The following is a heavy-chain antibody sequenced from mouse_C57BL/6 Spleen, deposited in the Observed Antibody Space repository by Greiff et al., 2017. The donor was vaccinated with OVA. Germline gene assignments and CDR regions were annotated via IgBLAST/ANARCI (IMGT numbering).Heavy chain of an antibody. CDR3: AREDYGSSFDY. D-gene: IGHD1-1*01. CDR2: ISSGSSTI. CDR1: GFTFSDYG. V-gene: IGHV5-17*01. J-gene: IGHJ2*01. Sequence: EVQLVESGGGLVKPGGSLKLSCAASGFTFSDYGMHWVRQAPEKGLEWVAYISSGSSTIYYADPVKGRFTISRNNAKNTLFLQMTSLRSEDTAMYYCAREDYGSSFDYWGKGTTLTVSS.